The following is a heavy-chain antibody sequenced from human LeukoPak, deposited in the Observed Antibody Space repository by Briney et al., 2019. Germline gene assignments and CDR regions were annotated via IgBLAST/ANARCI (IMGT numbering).Heavy chain of an antibody. V-gene: IGHV4-59*08. CDR2: IYYSGST. D-gene: IGHD2-15*01. Sequence: ASETLSLTCTVSGGSISSYYWSWIRQPPGKGLEWIGYIYYSGSTNYNPSLKSRVTISVDASKNQFSLKLSSVTAADTAVYYCARYVQDFDYWGQGTLVTVSS. J-gene: IGHJ4*02. CDR1: GGSISSYY. CDR3: ARYVQDFDY.